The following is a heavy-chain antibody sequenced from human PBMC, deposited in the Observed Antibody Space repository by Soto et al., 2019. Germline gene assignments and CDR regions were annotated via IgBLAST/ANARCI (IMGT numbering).Heavy chain of an antibody. J-gene: IGHJ5*02. CDR2: MNPNSGNT. Sequence: QVQLVQSGAEVKKPGASVKVSCKASGYTFTSYDINWVRQATGQGLEWMGWMNPNSGNTGYVQKFQGRVTMTRNTSISTAYMELSSLRSEDTAVYYCARGIGYCSGGSCYLENWFDPWGQGTLVTVSS. CDR1: GYTFTSYD. V-gene: IGHV1-8*01. CDR3: ARGIGYCSGGSCYLENWFDP. D-gene: IGHD2-15*01.